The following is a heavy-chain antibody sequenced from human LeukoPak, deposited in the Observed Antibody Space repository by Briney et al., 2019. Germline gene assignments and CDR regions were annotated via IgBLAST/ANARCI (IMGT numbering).Heavy chain of an antibody. Sequence: GGSLRLSCAASGFTVSNYYMSWVRQPPGQGLEWVSVMYTGGGRYYGDSVKGRFTISRDNSKNTVFLQMNSLRVEDTALYYCTRGQSYCGADCYSDWGQGTLVTVSS. CDR2: MYTGGGR. J-gene: IGHJ4*02. D-gene: IGHD2-21*02. CDR1: GFTVSNYY. V-gene: IGHV3-66*01. CDR3: TRGQSYCGADCYSD.